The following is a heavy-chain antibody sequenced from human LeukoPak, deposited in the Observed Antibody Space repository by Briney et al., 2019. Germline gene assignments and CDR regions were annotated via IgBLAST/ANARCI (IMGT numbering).Heavy chain of an antibody. CDR3: ARLVGAHFLDY. J-gene: IGHJ4*02. V-gene: IGHV5-51*01. CDR1: GYSVSDYW. CDR2: IYPGDSDT. Sequence: GESLKISCKGSGYSVSDYWIAWVRQMPGKGLEWMGIIYPGDSDTRYSPSFQGQVTISADKSISTAYLQWSSLKASDTAMYYCARLVGAHFLDYWGQGTLVTVSS. D-gene: IGHD1-26*01.